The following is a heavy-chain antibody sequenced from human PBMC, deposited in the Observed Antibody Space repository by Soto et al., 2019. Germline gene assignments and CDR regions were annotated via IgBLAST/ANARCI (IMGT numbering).Heavy chain of an antibody. CDR1: GYTFTSYY. J-gene: IGHJ3*02. Sequence: QVELVQSGAEVKKPGASVKVSCKAAGYTFTSYYMHWVRQAPGQGLEWMGFINPSGGITTYAQKFQPIVTMTSDTSTSTVYMELRTLKAEATAVYYCARRSIFTWSDAFDIWGQGTMVTVSA. V-gene: IGHV1-46*01. CDR3: ARRSIFTWSDAFDI. CDR2: INPSGGIT. D-gene: IGHD3-3*01.